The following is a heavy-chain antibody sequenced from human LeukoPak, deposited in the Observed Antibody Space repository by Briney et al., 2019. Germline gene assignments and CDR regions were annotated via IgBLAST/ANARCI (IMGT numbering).Heavy chain of an antibody. J-gene: IGHJ1*01. CDR2: XXSSSRTI. Sequence: PGGSLRLSCTASGFSFSRYIMNWVRQAPGKGLEWXXXXXSSSRTIHYADSVKGRFTISRDNAENSLDLQMNSLRDEDTAVYYCASHYFGSRGSYAEYFEHWGQGALVIVSS. V-gene: IGHV3-48*02. D-gene: IGHD3-22*01. CDR3: ASHYFGSRGSYAEYFEH. CDR1: GFSFSRYI.